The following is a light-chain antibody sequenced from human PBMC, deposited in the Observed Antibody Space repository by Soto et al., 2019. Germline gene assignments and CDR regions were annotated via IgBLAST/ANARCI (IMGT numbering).Light chain of an antibody. Sequence: QSVLTQPPSVSEAPGQRVTISCTGSSSNIGGGYDVHWFQQLPGTAPKLLFYGKNNRPSGVPDRFSGSTSGTSASLAITGLQTEDEAVYYCQSCGASVSGYVFGTGTKVTVL. J-gene: IGLJ1*01. CDR1: SSNIGGGYD. CDR2: GKN. V-gene: IGLV1-40*01. CDR3: QSCGASVSGYV.